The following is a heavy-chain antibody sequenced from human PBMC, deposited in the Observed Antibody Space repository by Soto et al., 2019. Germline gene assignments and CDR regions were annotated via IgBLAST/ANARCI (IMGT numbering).Heavy chain of an antibody. V-gene: IGHV1-69*06. CDR2: IIPIFGTA. D-gene: IGHD5-12*01. J-gene: IGHJ6*02. CDR3: ARPYSGYDYRYYYGMDV. Sequence: SVKVSCKASGGTFSSYAISWVRQAPGQGLEWMGGIIPIFGTANYAQKFQSRVTITADKSTSTAYMELSSLRSEDTAVYYCARPYSGYDYRYYYGMDVWGQGTTVTVSS. CDR1: GGTFSSYA.